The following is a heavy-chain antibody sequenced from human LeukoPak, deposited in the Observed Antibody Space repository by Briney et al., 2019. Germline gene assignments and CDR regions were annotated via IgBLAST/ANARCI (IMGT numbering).Heavy chain of an antibody. J-gene: IGHJ3*02. CDR1: GFTFNSYG. V-gene: IGHV3-33*01. CDR3: ARDRKTAHDAFDI. Sequence: GGSLRLSCAASGFTFNSYGMHWVRQAPGKGLEWVAVIWYDGSNKYYADSVKGRFTISRDNSKNTLYLQMNSLRAEDTAVYYCARDRKTAHDAFDIWGQGTMVTVSS. CDR2: IWYDGSNK.